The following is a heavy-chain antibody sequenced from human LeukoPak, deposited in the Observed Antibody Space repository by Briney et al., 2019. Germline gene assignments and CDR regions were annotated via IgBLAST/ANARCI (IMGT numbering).Heavy chain of an antibody. J-gene: IGHJ4*02. V-gene: IGHV1-46*01. CDR3: ARGDYYDSSGYSHTDY. CDR2: INPSAGST. D-gene: IGHD3-22*01. CDR1: GYTFTSYY. Sequence: ASVKVSCKASGYTFTSYYMHWVRQAPGQGLDWMGIINPSAGSTSYAQKFQGRVTMTRDTSTTTVYMDLSSLRSEDTAVYYCARGDYYDSSGYSHTDYWGQGTLVTVSS.